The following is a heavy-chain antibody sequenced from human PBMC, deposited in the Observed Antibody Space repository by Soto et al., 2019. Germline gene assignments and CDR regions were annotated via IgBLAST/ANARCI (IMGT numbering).Heavy chain of an antibody. J-gene: IGHJ5*02. CDR2: IYFLGNT. D-gene: IGHD4-17*01. CDR1: GASVSSDSYY. V-gene: IGHV4-39*01. Sequence: PSETLSLTCTVSGASVSSDSYYWGWIRQPPGKGLEWIGDIYFLGNTYYNPSLKSRVTISVDTSKSQFSLELRSVTAADTAVYYCARLTFPVTKASHGRSNRFDPWGPGTLVTVSS. CDR3: ARLTFPVTKASHGRSNRFDP.